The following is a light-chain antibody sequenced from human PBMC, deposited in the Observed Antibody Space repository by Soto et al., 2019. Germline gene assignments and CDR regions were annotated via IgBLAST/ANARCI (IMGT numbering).Light chain of an antibody. CDR1: QSVLYSSNNKNY. V-gene: IGKV4-1*01. J-gene: IGKJ2*01. Sequence: DIVMTQSPDSLAVSLGERATINCKSSQSVLYSSNNKNYLAWYQQRAGQPPRLLIYWASTRESGVPDRFSGSGSGTDFTLTINTLQAEDVAVYYCQQYYNPPYTFGQGTKLEIK. CDR2: WAS. CDR3: QQYYNPPYT.